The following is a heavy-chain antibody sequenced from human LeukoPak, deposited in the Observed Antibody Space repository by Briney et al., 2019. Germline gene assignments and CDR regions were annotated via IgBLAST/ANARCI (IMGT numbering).Heavy chain of an antibody. V-gene: IGHV3-30-3*01. J-gene: IGHJ4*02. CDR1: GFTFSSYA. Sequence: GRSLRLSCAASGFTFSSYAMHWVRQAPGKGLEWVAIISYDGSNKYYADSVKGRFTISRDNSKSTLYLQMNSLRAEDTAVYYCARVSGDGFDYWGQGTLVTVSS. CDR3: ARVSGDGFDY. CDR2: ISYDGSNK. D-gene: IGHD3-10*01.